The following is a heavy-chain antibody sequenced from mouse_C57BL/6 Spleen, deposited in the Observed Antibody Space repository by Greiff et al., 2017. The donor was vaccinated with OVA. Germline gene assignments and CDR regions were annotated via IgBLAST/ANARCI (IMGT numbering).Heavy chain of an antibody. D-gene: IGHD2-4*01. CDR2: IDPETGGT. V-gene: IGHV1-15*01. J-gene: IGHJ2*01. CDR1: GYTFTDYE. Sequence: QVQLQQSGAELVRPGASVTLSCKASGYTFTDYEMHWVKQTPVHGLEWIGAIDPETGGTAYNQKFKGKAILTADKSSSTAYMELRSLTSEDSAVYYCTRRYDYDYCDYWGQGTTLTVSS. CDR3: TRRYDYDYCDY.